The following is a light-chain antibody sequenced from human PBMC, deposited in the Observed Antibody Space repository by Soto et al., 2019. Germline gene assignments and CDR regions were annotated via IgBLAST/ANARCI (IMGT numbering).Light chain of an antibody. V-gene: IGLV2-11*01. CDR3: CSYAGSYSWV. Sequence: QSALTQPRSMSGSPGQSVTISCTGTSSDVGAYNYVSWYQHHPGKAPKVMIYDVSERPSGVPDRFSGSKSDNKASLTISGLQAEDEDDYYCCSYAGSYSWVFGGGTKLTVL. CDR2: DVS. J-gene: IGLJ3*02. CDR1: SSDVGAYNY.